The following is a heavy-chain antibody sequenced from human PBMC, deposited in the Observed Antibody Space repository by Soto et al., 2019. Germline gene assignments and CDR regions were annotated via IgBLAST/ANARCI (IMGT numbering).Heavy chain of an antibody. Sequence: EVQLVESGGGLVKPGGSLRLSCAASGFTFSSYSMNWVRQAPGKGLEWVSSISSSSSYIYYADSVKGRFTISRDNAKNSLHLQMNSLRAEDTVVYYCTTLPDDDFDCWGQGTLVTVSS. CDR1: GFTFSSYS. CDR2: ISSSSSYI. V-gene: IGHV3-21*01. D-gene: IGHD1-1*01. J-gene: IGHJ4*02. CDR3: TTLPDDDFDC.